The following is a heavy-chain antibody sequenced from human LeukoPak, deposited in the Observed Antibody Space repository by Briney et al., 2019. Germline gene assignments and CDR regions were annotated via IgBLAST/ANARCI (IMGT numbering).Heavy chain of an antibody. Sequence: PSQTLSLTCTVSGASISSGSYYWDWIRQPPGKGLEWIGSIYYSGSTYYNPSLKSRVTISVDTPKNQFSLKLNSMTAADTAVYYCARHLPNPYDSSGYDAIGAFDIWGQGTMVTVSS. CDR1: GASISSGSYY. D-gene: IGHD3-22*01. J-gene: IGHJ3*02. CDR2: IYYSGST. CDR3: ARHLPNPYDSSGYDAIGAFDI. V-gene: IGHV4-39*01.